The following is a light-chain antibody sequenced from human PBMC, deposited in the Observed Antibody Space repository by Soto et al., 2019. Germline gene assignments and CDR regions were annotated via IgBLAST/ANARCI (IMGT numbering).Light chain of an antibody. CDR2: GAS. J-gene: IGKJ1*01. CDR3: QQYGSSPGT. Sequence: EIVLTQTPGTPSLSPGERATLACRASQTVSSSSLAWYQQKPGQAPRLLIYGASSRAAGIPDRFSGSGSGTDFTLTISRLEPEDFAVYYCQQYGSSPGTFGQGTKVEFK. CDR1: QTVSSSS. V-gene: IGKV3-20*01.